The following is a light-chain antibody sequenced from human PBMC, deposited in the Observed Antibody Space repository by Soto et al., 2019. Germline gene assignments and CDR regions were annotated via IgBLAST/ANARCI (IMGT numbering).Light chain of an antibody. CDR3: QQRSNWPPFT. Sequence: ESVLTQTPATLSLSPGERATLSRRASQSVSNYLAWYQQKPGQAPRLLIYDASNRATDIPARFSGSGSGTDFTLTISSLEPEDFAVYYCQQRSNWPPFTFGQGTRLEIK. J-gene: IGKJ5*01. V-gene: IGKV3-11*01. CDR2: DAS. CDR1: QSVSNY.